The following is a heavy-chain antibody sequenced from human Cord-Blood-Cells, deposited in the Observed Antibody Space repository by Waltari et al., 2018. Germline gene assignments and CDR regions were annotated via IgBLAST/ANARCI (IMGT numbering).Heavy chain of an antibody. J-gene: IGHJ4*02. CDR1: GGSFRGYY. V-gene: IGHV4-34*01. CDR2: INHSGST. D-gene: IGHD1-26*01. Sequence: QVQLQQWGAGLLKPSETLSLTCAVYGGSFRGYYWSWIRQPPGKGSRWIGEINHSGSTNCDPSLRSRVTISVDTSKNRFSLKLSSVTAADTAVYYCASAPTLWELLFYWGQGTLVTVSS. CDR3: ASAPTLWELLFY.